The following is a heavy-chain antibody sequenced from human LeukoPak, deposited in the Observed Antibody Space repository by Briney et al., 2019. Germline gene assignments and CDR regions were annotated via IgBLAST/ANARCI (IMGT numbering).Heavy chain of an antibody. CDR3: ARDLIAARPGWFDP. CDR1: GYTFTTYG. D-gene: IGHD6-6*01. Sequence: ASVKVSCKASGYTFTTYGINWVRQAPGQGLEWMGWISAYNGNTNYAQNLQGRVTLTTDTSASTAYMELRSLRSDDTAVYYCARDLIAARPGWFDPWGQRTLVIVSS. J-gene: IGHJ5*02. V-gene: IGHV1-18*01. CDR2: ISAYNGNT.